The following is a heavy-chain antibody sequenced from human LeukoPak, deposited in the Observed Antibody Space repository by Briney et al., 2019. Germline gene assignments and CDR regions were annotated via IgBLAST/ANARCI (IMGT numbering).Heavy chain of an antibody. CDR1: GGSISSGSYY. CDR3: ARDSGWFDP. D-gene: IGHD1-26*01. J-gene: IGHJ5*02. CDR2: IYTSGST. Sequence: SETLSLTCTVSGGSISSGSYYWSWIRQPAGKGLEWIGRIYTSGSTNYNPSLKSRVTISVDTPKNQFSLKLSSVTAADTAVYYCARDSGWFDPWGQGTLVTVSS. V-gene: IGHV4-61*02.